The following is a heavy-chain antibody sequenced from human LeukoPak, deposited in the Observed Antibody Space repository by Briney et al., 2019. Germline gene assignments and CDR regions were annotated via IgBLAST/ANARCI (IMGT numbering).Heavy chain of an antibody. J-gene: IGHJ4*02. Sequence: PGGSLRLSRAASGFTFSSYAMSWVRQAPGKGLEWVSAISGIGGSTYYADSVKGRFTISRDKSKNTLYLQMNSLRAEDTAVYYCARDGGYDFWSGYYQDYWGQGTLVTVSS. V-gene: IGHV3-23*01. CDR3: ARDGGYDFWSGYYQDY. CDR1: GFTFSSYA. D-gene: IGHD3-3*01. CDR2: ISGIGGST.